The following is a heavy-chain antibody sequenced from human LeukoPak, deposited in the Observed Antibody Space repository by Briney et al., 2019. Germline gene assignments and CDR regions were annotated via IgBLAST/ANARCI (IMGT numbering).Heavy chain of an antibody. V-gene: IGHV3-53*01. D-gene: IGHD4/OR15-4a*01. CDR2: IYSSGNT. J-gene: IGHJ4*02. Sequence: GGSLRLSCTASGFTVSSNSMSWVRQAPGKGLEWVSFIYSSGNTHYSDSVKGRFTISIDNSKNTLYLQMNSLRAEDTAVYYCARRAGAYSHPYDYWGQGTLVTVSS. CDR3: ARRAGAYSHPYDY. CDR1: GFTVSSNS.